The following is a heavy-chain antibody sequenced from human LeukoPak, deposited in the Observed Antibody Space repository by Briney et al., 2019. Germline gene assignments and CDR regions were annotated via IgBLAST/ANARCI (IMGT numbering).Heavy chain of an antibody. J-gene: IGHJ4*02. V-gene: IGHV4-39*01. D-gene: IGHD3-22*01. CDR3: ARRVVYYYDSSGYYPTFPFDY. CDR1: GGSISSSSYY. Sequence: PSETLSLTCTVAGGSISSSSYYWGWIRQPPGKGLEWIGSIYYSGSTYYDPSRKSRVTISVDTSKNQFSLNLASVPPADLAVYSCARRVVYYYDSSGYYPTFPFDYWGQGTLVTVSS. CDR2: IYYSGST.